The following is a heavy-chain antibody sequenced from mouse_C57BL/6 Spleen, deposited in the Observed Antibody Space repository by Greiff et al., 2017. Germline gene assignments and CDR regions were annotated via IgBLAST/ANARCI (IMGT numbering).Heavy chain of an antibody. J-gene: IGHJ3*01. Sequence: QVQLQQSGPELVKPGASVKISCKASGYAFSSSWMNWVKQRPGKGLEWIGRLYPGDGDTNYNGKFKGKATLTADQSSSTAYMQLSSLTSEDSAVYFCARDYYGSSFAYWGQGTLVTVSA. CDR2: LYPGDGDT. CDR3: ARDYYGSSFAY. D-gene: IGHD1-1*01. CDR1: GYAFSSSW. V-gene: IGHV1-82*01.